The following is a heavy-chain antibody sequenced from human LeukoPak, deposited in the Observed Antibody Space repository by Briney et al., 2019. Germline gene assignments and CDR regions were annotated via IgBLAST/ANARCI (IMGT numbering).Heavy chain of an antibody. J-gene: IGHJ4*02. CDR2: IKQDGSEN. V-gene: IGHV3-7*04. Sequence: PGGSLRLSCAASGFTFSTYWMTWVRRAPGKGLEWVANIKQDGSENYYVDSVKGRFTVSRDNAKNSLYLQMNSLGAEDTAVYYCAGGSAWSRHWGQGTLVSVSS. CDR1: GFTFSTYW. CDR3: AGGSAWSRH. D-gene: IGHD3-3*01.